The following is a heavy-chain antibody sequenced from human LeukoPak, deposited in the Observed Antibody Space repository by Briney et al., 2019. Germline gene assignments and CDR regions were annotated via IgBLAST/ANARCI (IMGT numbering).Heavy chain of an antibody. CDR3: VRDRGTYRPIDY. Sequence: GGSLRLSCAASAFSLNAYNMNWVRQAPGKGLEWVSSISYTGTYIYYADSVKGRFTISRDNAQNSLYLQMNSLRAEDTAIYYCVRDRGTYRPIDYWGQGNLVTVSS. V-gene: IGHV3-21*04. CDR2: ISYTGTYI. CDR1: AFSLNAYN. D-gene: IGHD1-26*01. J-gene: IGHJ4*02.